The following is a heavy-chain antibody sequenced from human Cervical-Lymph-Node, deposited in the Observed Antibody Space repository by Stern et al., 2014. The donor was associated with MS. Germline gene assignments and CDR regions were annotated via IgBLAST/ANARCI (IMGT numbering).Heavy chain of an antibody. J-gene: IGHJ4*02. CDR3: ARGHIPYAYNYLFDY. D-gene: IGHD5-24*01. CDR2: AWYDGSTA. CDR1: GFTFSSYG. V-gene: IGHV3-33*01. Sequence: DQLVESGGGVVQPGTSLRLSCAASGFTFSSYGMHWVRQAPGKGLEWVALAWYDGSTAYYTNSVKGRFTISRDNSKNTLSLQINSLTAEDTAVYYCARGHIPYAYNYLFDYWGQGTLVTVSS.